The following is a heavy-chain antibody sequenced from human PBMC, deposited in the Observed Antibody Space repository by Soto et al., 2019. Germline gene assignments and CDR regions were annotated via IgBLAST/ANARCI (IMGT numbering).Heavy chain of an antibody. CDR2: IYPSDSDT. V-gene: IGHV5-51*01. Sequence: PGESLKISCKGSGYNFAGYWIAWVRLMPGKGLELMGIIYPSDSDTRYRPSFQGQVTISADKSISSAYLQWSSLRASDTAMYYCARGGVSTRTFDYWGQGTPVTAPQ. CDR1: GYNFAGYW. J-gene: IGHJ4*02. CDR3: ARGGVSTRTFDY. D-gene: IGHD3-3*01.